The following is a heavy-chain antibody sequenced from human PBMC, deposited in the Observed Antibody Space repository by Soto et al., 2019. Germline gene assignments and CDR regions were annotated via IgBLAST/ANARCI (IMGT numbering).Heavy chain of an antibody. CDR2: IYHDGSNK. CDR1: GFTFSSFV. J-gene: IGHJ4*02. CDR3: ASRVGAVDY. V-gene: IGHV3-33*01. D-gene: IGHD3-16*01. Sequence: QVQLVESGGGGARPGRSRGLSCAPSGFTFSSFVMHWVRQAPGKGLGWVAVIYHDGSNKYYADSVKGRFTISRDNSKSTLYLQMNSLRAEDTAVYSCASRVGAVDYWGQGTLVTVSS.